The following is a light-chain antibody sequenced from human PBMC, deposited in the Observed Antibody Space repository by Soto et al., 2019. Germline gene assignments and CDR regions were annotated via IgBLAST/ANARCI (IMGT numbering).Light chain of an antibody. Sequence: EIVLTQSPGTLSLSQGESATLSCRASERLSSVYLAWYQQRPGQPPRLLIYGASNRATGIPDRFSGSGSGTDFTLIINRLEPEDFAVYYCQQYGSSGTFGQGTKVDIK. J-gene: IGKJ1*01. V-gene: IGKV3-20*01. CDR3: QQYGSSGT. CDR2: GAS. CDR1: ERLSSVY.